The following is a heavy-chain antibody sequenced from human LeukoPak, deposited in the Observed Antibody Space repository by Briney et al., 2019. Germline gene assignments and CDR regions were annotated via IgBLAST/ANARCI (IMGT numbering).Heavy chain of an antibody. V-gene: IGHV3-21*01. CDR3: ARAVAAAGRSWWFDP. CDR1: GFTFSSYS. D-gene: IGHD6-13*01. Sequence: GGSLRLSCAASGFTFSSYSMNWVRQAPGKGLEWVSSISSSSSYIYYADSVKGRFTISRDNAKNSLYLQMNSLRAEDTAVYYCARAVAAAGRSWWFDPWGRGTLVTASS. CDR2: ISSSSSYI. J-gene: IGHJ5*02.